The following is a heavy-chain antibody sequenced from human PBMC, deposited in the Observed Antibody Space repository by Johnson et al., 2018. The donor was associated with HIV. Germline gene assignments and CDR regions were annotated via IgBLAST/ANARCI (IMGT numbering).Heavy chain of an antibody. D-gene: IGHD6-19*01. J-gene: IGHJ3*02. V-gene: IGHV3-53*01. CDR3: VSSGCQRGAFDI. CDR1: GFTVSSNY. CDR2: IYSGGKT. Sequence: EVQLVESGGGLIQPGGSLRLSCAASGFTVSSNYMSWVRLAPGKGLEWVSVIYSGGKTYYADSVKGRFTISRDNSKNTLYLQMNSLKAEDTAVYYCVSSGCQRGAFDIWGQGTMVTVSS.